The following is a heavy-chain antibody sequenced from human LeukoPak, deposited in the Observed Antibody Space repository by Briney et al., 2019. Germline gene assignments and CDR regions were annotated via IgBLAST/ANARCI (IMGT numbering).Heavy chain of an antibody. V-gene: IGHV1-18*04. CDR3: ARVGYYDSSGYLFH. CDR1: GYTFTGSY. J-gene: IGHJ4*02. D-gene: IGHD3-22*01. Sequence: ASVKVSCKASGYTFTGSYMHWVQQAPGQGLEWMGRISPYNGNTDYAQKLQGRVTMTTDTSTSTAYMELRSLRSDDTAVYYCARVGYYDSSGYLFHWGQGTLVTVSS. CDR2: ISPYNGNT.